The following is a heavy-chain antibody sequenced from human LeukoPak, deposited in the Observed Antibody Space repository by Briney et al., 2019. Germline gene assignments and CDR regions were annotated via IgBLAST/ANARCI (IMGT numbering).Heavy chain of an antibody. CDR2: ISYDGNRK. V-gene: IGHV3-30*18. Sequence: GGSLRLSCAASGFTFSSYSMNWVRQAPGKGLEWVAVISYDGNRKYYADSVKGRFTISRDNSKNTLYLQMNSLRAEDTAVYYCAKSRFWRGSGSYLPFDYWGQGTLVTVSS. J-gene: IGHJ4*02. D-gene: IGHD3-10*01. CDR1: GFTFSSYS. CDR3: AKSRFWRGSGSYLPFDY.